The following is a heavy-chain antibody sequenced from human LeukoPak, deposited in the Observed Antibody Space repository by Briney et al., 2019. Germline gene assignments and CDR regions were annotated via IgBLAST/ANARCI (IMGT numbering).Heavy chain of an antibody. CDR3: AVGYCSSTSCIGDY. CDR1: GGSFSGYY. V-gene: IGHV4-34*01. CDR2: INHSGST. D-gene: IGHD2-2*01. J-gene: IGHJ4*02. Sequence: PSETLSLTCAVYGGSFSGYYWSWLRQPPGKGLEWIGEINHSGSTNYNPSLKGRVTISVDTSKNQFSLKLSSVTAADTAVYYCAVGYCSSTSCIGDYWGQGTLVTVSS.